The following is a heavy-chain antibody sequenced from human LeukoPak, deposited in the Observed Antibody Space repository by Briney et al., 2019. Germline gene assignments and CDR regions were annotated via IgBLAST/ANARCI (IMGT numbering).Heavy chain of an antibody. J-gene: IGHJ4*02. CDR1: SVFA. CDR3: AKGHRESSSFFDS. CDR2: IDGRGDDT. Sequence: GGSLRLSCAAFSVFARSWVRQAPGKRLEWVSAIDGRGDDTYYPNSVKGRVTCSRDNSNNTLNLQMNSLRADHTAVYYCAKGHRESSSFFDSWGQGIPVTVSS. V-gene: IGHV3-23*01.